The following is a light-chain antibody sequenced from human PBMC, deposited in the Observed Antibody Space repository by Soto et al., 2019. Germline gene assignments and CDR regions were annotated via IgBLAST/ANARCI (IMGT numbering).Light chain of an antibody. CDR2: GTS. V-gene: IGKV3-20*01. CDR1: QSVSSTY. CDR3: QQYDSSPWT. J-gene: IGKJ1*01. Sequence: EIVLTQSPGTLSLSPGERATLSCRASQSVSSTYLAWYQQKPGQAPRLLIYGTSSRATGAPHRFSGSGSGTDFTLTISRLEPEDFAVYYCQQYDSSPWTFGPGTKVEIK.